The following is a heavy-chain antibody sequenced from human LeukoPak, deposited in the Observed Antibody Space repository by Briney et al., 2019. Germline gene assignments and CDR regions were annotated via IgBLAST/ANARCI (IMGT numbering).Heavy chain of an antibody. CDR2: MNEDGSEK. Sequence: GGSLRLSCAASGFGFSNYWMSWVRQAPGKGLEWVANMNEDGSEKNYVDSVKGRFTISRDNAQDSLYLQMNSLRAEDTAVYYCASLPYSSGWYEWLDYWGQGTLVTVSS. J-gene: IGHJ4*02. D-gene: IGHD6-19*01. CDR3: ASLPYSSGWYEWLDY. CDR1: GFGFSNYW. V-gene: IGHV3-7*01.